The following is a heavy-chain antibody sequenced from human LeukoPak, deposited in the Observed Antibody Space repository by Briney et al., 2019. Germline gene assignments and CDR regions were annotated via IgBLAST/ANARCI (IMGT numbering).Heavy chain of an antibody. D-gene: IGHD3-22*01. Sequence: GGSLRLSCAASGFTVSRNYMSWVRQAPGKGLEWVSVIYSGGSTYYADSVKGRFTISRDNSKNTQYLQMNSLRAEDTAVYYCARSPEYDSSGYYTGGVFDYWGQGTLVTVSS. V-gene: IGHV3-53*01. CDR3: ARSPEYDSSGYYTGGVFDY. CDR1: GFTVSRNY. J-gene: IGHJ4*02. CDR2: IYSGGST.